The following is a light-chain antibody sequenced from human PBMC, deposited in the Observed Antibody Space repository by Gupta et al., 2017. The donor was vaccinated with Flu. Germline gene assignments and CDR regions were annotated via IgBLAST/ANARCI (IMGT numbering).Light chain of an antibody. CDR1: QSVDSS. J-gene: IGKJ1*01. CDR3: QQRSRWPPWT. CDR2: DAS. Sequence: ERATLSCRASQSVDSSLDWYQQRPGQAPRLLIYDASNRAAGIAARFSGSGSGTDFTLTINSLEPEDFALYYCQQRSRWPPWTFGQGTRVEI. V-gene: IGKV3-11*01.